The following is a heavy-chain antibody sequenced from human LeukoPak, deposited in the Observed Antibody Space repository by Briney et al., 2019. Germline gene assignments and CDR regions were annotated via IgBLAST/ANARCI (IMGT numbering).Heavy chain of an antibody. J-gene: IGHJ4*02. CDR1: GFIFSSFV. Sequence: GWSLRLSCVASGFIFSSFVMHWVRQAPGEGLEYVSAITTHGGSTYYADSVKGRFTISGDNSNNTLYLQMNSLRAEDTAVYYCASADNSSWYVDYWGQGTLVTVSS. D-gene: IGHD6-13*01. CDR2: ITTHGGST. CDR3: ASADNSSWYVDY. V-gene: IGHV3-64*02.